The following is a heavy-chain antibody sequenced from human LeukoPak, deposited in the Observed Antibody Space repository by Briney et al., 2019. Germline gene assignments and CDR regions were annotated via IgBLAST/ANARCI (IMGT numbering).Heavy chain of an antibody. Sequence: SETLSLTCTVSGGSISSYYWSWIRQPAGKGLEWIGRIYTSGSTNYNPSLKSRVTISVDKSKSQFSLKLSSVTAADTAVYYCARDPGGDGSGSWGSWGQGALVTVSS. CDR1: GGSISSYY. V-gene: IGHV4-4*07. CDR2: IYTSGST. J-gene: IGHJ4*02. CDR3: ARDPGGDGSGSWGS. D-gene: IGHD3-10*01.